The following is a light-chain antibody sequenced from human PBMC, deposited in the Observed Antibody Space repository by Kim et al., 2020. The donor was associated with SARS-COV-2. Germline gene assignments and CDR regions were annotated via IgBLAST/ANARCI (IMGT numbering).Light chain of an antibody. V-gene: IGKV1-9*01. CDR2: AAS. CDR3: QQLNSPRT. Sequence: SASVGDRVTITCRASQGISSYLAWYQQKPGKAPKLLIYAASTLESGVPSRFSGSGSGTEFTLTVTNLQPEDIATYYCQQLNSPRTFGQGTKVDIK. CDR1: QGISSY. J-gene: IGKJ1*01.